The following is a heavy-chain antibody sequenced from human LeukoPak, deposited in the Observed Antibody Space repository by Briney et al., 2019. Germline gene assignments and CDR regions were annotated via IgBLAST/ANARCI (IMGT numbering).Heavy chain of an antibody. V-gene: IGHV1-24*01. CDR1: GYTLTELS. CDR2: FDPEDGET. D-gene: IGHD2-2*01. CDR3: ATDWEGFRCSSTSCYDYYYYGMDV. Sequence: ASVKVSCKVSGYTLTELSMHWVRQAPGKGLEWMGGFDPEDGETIYAQKFQGRVTMTEDTSTDTAYMELSSLGSEDTAVYYCATDWEGFRCSSTSCYDYYYYGMDVWGQGTTVTVSS. J-gene: IGHJ6*02.